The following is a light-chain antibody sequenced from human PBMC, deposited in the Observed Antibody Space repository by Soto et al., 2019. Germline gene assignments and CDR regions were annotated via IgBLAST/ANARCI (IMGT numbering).Light chain of an antibody. V-gene: IGKV1-13*02. CDR1: QGISSA. Sequence: AIQLTQSPSSLSASVGDRVTITCRASQGISSALAWYQQQPGKAPKLLIYDASSLQSGVPSRFSGSGSGTDFTLTISSLQSEDFVTYYCQQFNSYPLTFGGGTKVEIK. CDR3: QQFNSYPLT. CDR2: DAS. J-gene: IGKJ4*01.